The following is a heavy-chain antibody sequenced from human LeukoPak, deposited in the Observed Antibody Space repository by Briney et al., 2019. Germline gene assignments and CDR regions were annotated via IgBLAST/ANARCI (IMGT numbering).Heavy chain of an antibody. CDR2: ISGSGGST. V-gene: IGHV3-23*01. Sequence: PGGSLRLSCAASGSTFSSYAMSWVRQAPGKGLEWVSAISGSGGSTYYADSVKGRFTISRDNSKNTLYLQMNSLRAEDTAVYYCAKVQQWLVRGPLDYWGQGTLVTVSS. CDR1: GSTFSSYA. D-gene: IGHD6-19*01. J-gene: IGHJ4*02. CDR3: AKVQQWLVRGPLDY.